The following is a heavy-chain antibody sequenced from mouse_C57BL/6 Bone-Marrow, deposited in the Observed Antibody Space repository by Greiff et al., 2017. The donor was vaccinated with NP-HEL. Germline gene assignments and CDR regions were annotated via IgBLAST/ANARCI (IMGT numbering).Heavy chain of an antibody. CDR1: GYTFTSYW. D-gene: IGHD1-1*01. J-gene: IGHJ4*01. V-gene: IGHV1-72*01. CDR3: ARSGPITTVVAYYYAMDY. Sequence: VQLQQPGAELVKPGASVKLSCKASGYTFTSYWMHWVKQRPGRGLEWIGRIDPNSGGTKYNEKFKSKATLTVDKPSSTAYMQLSSLTSEDSAVYYCARSGPITTVVAYYYAMDYWGQGTSVTVSS. CDR2: IDPNSGGT.